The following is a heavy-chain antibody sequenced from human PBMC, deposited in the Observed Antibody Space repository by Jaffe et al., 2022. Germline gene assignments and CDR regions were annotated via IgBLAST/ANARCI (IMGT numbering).Heavy chain of an antibody. Sequence: QVQLQESGPGLVKPSETLSLTCTVSGGSISSYYWSWIRQPPGKGLEWIGYIYYSGSTNYNPSLKSRVTISVDTSKNQFSLKLSSVTAADTAVYYCARGDIPPVIYYYYMDVWGKGTTVTVSS. CDR3: ARGDIPPVIYYYYMDV. D-gene: IGHD3-22*01. J-gene: IGHJ6*03. CDR1: GGSISSYY. CDR2: IYYSGST. V-gene: IGHV4-59*01.